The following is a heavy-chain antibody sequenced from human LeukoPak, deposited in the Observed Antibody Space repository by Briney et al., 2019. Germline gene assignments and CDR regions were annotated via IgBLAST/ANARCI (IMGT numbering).Heavy chain of an antibody. Sequence: PETLSLTCAVYGGSFSGYYWSWIRQPPGKGLEWIGEINHSGSTNYNPYLKSRVTISVDTSKNQFSLKLSSVTAADTAVYYCARGVPLRYFDWLRSARYYFDYWGQGTLVTVSS. D-gene: IGHD3-9*01. CDR3: ARGVPLRYFDWLRSARYYFDY. CDR1: GGSFSGYY. V-gene: IGHV4-34*01. CDR2: INHSGST. J-gene: IGHJ4*02.